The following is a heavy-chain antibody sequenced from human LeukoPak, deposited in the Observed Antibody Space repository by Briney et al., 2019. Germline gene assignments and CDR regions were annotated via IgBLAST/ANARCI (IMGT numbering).Heavy chain of an antibody. Sequence: PGGSLRLSCAASGFAFNTYAMSWVRQAPGLGLEWVSSTSGNGVKTYYADSVKGRFTISRDNSKKTLYLQMKSLRAEDTAIYYCAKDLGYAFDFWGQGTLVTVSS. D-gene: IGHD7-27*01. J-gene: IGHJ4*02. CDR1: GFAFNTYA. CDR2: TSGNGVKT. V-gene: IGHV3-23*01. CDR3: AKDLGYAFDF.